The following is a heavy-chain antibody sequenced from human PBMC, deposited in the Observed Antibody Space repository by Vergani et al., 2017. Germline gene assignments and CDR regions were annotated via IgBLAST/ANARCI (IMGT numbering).Heavy chain of an antibody. V-gene: IGHV4-38-2*02. Sequence: QVQLQESGPGLVKPSETLSLTCTVSGYSISSGYYWGWIRQPPGKGLEWIGSIYHSGSTDYNPSLKSRVTISVDTSKNQFSLKLSSVTAADTAVYYCAREGGHMVRGVDYWGQGTLVTVSS. CDR3: AREGGHMVRGVDY. CDR2: IYHSGST. CDR1: GYSISSGYY. J-gene: IGHJ4*02. D-gene: IGHD3-10*01.